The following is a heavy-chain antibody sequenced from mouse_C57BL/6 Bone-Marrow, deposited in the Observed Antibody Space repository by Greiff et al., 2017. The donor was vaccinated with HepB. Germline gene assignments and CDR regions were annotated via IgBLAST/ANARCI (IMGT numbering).Heavy chain of an antibody. CDR2: LYPRSGNT. V-gene: IGHV1-81*01. Sequence: QVQLKQSGAELARPGASVKLSCQASGYTFTSYGISWVKQRTGQGLEWIGELYPRSGNTYYNEKFKGKATLTADKSSSTAYMELRSLTSEDSAVYCWASPRQLRLRYARDYWGQGTSVTVSS. D-gene: IGHD3-2*02. J-gene: IGHJ4*01. CDR1: GYTFTSYG. CDR3: ASPRQLRLRYARDY.